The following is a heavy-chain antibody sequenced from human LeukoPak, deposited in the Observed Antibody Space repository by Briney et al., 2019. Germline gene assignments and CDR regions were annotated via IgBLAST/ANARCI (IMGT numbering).Heavy chain of an antibody. J-gene: IGHJ4*02. D-gene: IGHD5-12*01. CDR3: ARGTGYSGYDWVDY. CDR1: GFTFSNYY. Sequence: PGGSLRLSCAASGFTFSNYYMTWVRQAPGKGLEWVATIKVDGSEKHYVDSVKGRFTISRDNAKNSLYLQINSLRAEDTAVYYCARGTGYSGYDWVDYWGQGTLVTVSS. V-gene: IGHV3-7*01. CDR2: IKVDGSEK.